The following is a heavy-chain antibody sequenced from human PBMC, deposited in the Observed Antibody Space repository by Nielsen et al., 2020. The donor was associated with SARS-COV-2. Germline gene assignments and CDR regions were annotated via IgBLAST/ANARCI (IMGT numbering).Heavy chain of an antibody. CDR2: INHSGST. CDR3: ARGPPGLAEVFYYYYYMDV. Sequence: RQAPGKGLEWIGEINHSGSTNYNASLKSRVTISVDTSKNQFSLKVNSVTAADTAVYYCARGPPGLAEVFYYYYYMDVWGKGTTVTV. J-gene: IGHJ6*03. V-gene: IGHV4-34*01.